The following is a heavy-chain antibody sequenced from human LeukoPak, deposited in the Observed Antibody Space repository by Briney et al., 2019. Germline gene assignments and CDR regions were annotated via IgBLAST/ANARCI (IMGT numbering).Heavy chain of an antibody. V-gene: IGHV3-7*04. J-gene: IGHJ4*02. Sequence: GGSLRLSCAASGFTFSSYAMHWVRQAPGKGLEWVANINQHGSETKYVDSVKGRFIISRDNAKNSLYLEMNSLRAEDTAVYYCARGSRPVYDFWSGWTIDYWGQGTLVTVSS. D-gene: IGHD3-3*01. CDR1: GFTFSSYA. CDR3: ARGSRPVYDFWSGWTIDY. CDR2: INQHGSET.